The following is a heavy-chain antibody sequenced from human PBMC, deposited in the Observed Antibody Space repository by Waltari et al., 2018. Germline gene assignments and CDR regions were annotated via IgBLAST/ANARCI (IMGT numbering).Heavy chain of an antibody. Sequence: VQLVQSGAEVKKPGSSVKVSCKASGGTFRSYAISWVRQAPGKGLEWMGRFDPEDGETIYAGKFQVIVTITAYTSTDTAYMELSSLRSEDTAVYYCATLRVRGVDYWGQGTLVTVSS. V-gene: IGHV1-69-2*01. CDR3: ATLRVRGVDY. CDR1: GGTFRSYA. D-gene: IGHD3-10*01. J-gene: IGHJ4*02. CDR2: FDPEDGET.